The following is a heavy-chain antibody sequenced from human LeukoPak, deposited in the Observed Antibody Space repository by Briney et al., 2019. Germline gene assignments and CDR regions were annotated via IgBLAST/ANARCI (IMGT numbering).Heavy chain of an antibody. Sequence: GGSLRLACAASGFTSSKYWMRWVRQAPGKGLEWVASIKQDGSQKYYVDSVKGRFTISRDNAKNSLYLQMNTLTADDTAVYYCASATFSGFDIWGQGTMVTVSS. CDR2: IKQDGSQK. J-gene: IGHJ3*02. CDR3: ASATFSGFDI. D-gene: IGHD1-26*01. V-gene: IGHV3-7*01. CDR1: GFTSSKYW.